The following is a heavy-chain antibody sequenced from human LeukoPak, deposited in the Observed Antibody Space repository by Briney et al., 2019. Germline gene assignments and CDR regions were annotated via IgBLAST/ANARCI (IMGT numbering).Heavy chain of an antibody. Sequence: ASVKVSCKASGYTLTGCYMHWVRQAPGQGLEWMGWINPNSGGTNYAQKFQGRVTMTRDTSTSTVYMELSSLRSEDTAVYYCAAGDLDRDYFDYWGQGTLVTVSS. D-gene: IGHD3/OR15-3a*01. CDR1: GYTLTGCY. CDR3: AAGDLDRDYFDY. CDR2: INPNSGGT. V-gene: IGHV1-2*02. J-gene: IGHJ4*02.